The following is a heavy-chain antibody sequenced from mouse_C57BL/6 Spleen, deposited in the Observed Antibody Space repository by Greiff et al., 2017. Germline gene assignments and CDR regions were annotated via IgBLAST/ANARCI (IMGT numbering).Heavy chain of an antibody. V-gene: IGHV1-52*01. J-gene: IGHJ4*01. CDR2: IDPSDSET. CDR1: GYTFTSYW. CDR3: ARSPSYYGKGDYAMDY. D-gene: IGHD1-1*01. Sequence: QVQLQQPGAELVRPGSSVKLSCKASGYTFTSYWMHWVKQRPIQGLEWIGNIDPSDSETHYNQKFKDKATLTVDKSSSTAYMHLSILTSEDSAVXYCARSPSYYGKGDYAMDYWGQGTSVTVSS.